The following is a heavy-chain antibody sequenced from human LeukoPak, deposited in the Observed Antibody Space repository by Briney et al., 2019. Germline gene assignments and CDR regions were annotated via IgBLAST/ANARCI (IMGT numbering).Heavy chain of an antibody. V-gene: IGHV1-18*01. Sequence: GASAKVSCKASGYTFTSYGISWVRQAPGQGLEWMGWISAYNGNTNYAQKIQGRVTMTPDTYTSTAYTELRSLRSENTAVYYCAAQQQLAPFDYWGQGTLVTVSS. CDR1: GYTFTSYG. D-gene: IGHD6-13*01. CDR2: ISAYNGNT. J-gene: IGHJ4*02. CDR3: AAQQQLAPFDY.